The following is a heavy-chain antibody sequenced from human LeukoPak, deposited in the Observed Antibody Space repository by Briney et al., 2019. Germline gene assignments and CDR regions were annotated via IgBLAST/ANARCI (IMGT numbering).Heavy chain of an antibody. J-gene: IGHJ6*03. D-gene: IGHD2-2*01. V-gene: IGHV3-21*01. CDR2: ISSSSSYI. CDR3: ARFQRLFLRYYYYYMDV. CDR1: GFTFSSYS. Sequence: GGSLRLSCAASGFTFSSYSMNWVRQAPGKGLEWVSSISSSSSYIYYADSVKGRFTISRDNAKNSLYLQMNSLRAEDTAVYYCARFQRLFLRYYYYYMDVWGKGTTVTVSS.